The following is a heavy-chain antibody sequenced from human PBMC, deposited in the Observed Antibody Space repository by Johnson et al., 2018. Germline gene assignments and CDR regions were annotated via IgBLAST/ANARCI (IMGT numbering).Heavy chain of an antibody. V-gene: IGHV3-30-3*01. CDR3: ASAQGGDYLAEYFQH. J-gene: IGHJ1*01. Sequence: QVQLVQSGGRVVQPGMSLRLSCSACGFTFSSYAMHWVRQAPGKWLEWVVVTSEDGSHKFYAASAMGPFTISRDNSTYTVYLQMHSLKAEDTAVCYCASAQGGDYLAEYFQHWGQGTLVTVSS. CDR1: GFTFSSYA. D-gene: IGHD4-17*01. CDR2: TSEDGSHK.